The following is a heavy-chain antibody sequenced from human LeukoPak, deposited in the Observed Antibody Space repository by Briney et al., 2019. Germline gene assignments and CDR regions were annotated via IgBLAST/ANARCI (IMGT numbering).Heavy chain of an antibody. Sequence: GGSLRLSCAASGFTFISYWMHWVRQAPGKGLVWVSRINSDGSTTSYAASVKGRFTISRDTAKNTLYLQMNSLRAEDTAVYYCAKGHHYYDSSSYYYWGQGTLVTVSS. D-gene: IGHD3-22*01. CDR1: GFTFISYW. CDR3: AKGHHYYDSSSYYY. V-gene: IGHV3-74*01. J-gene: IGHJ4*02. CDR2: INSDGSTT.